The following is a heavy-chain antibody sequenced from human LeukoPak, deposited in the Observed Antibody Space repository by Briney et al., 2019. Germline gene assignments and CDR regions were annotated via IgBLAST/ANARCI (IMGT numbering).Heavy chain of an antibody. CDR3: ARILYYDFWSGPFDI. V-gene: IGHV4-34*01. Sequence: PSETLSLTCAVDGGSFSGYYWSWIRQPPGKGLEWIGEINHSGSTNYNPSLKSRVTISVDTSKNQFSLKLSSVTAADTAVYYCARILYYDFWSGPFDIWGQGTMVTVSS. CDR1: GGSFSGYY. J-gene: IGHJ3*02. D-gene: IGHD3-3*01. CDR2: INHSGST.